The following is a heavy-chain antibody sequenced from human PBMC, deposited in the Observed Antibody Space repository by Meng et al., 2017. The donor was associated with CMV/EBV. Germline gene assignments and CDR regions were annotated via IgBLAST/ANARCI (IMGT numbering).Heavy chain of an antibody. CDR1: GFTFSSYA. D-gene: IGHD2-2*01. Sequence: GGSLRLFCAASGFTFSSYAMSWVRQAPGKGLEWVSAISGSGGSTYYADSVKGRFTISRDNSKNTLYLQMNSLRAEDTAVYYCAKPIVVVPAAIESGFDYWGQGTLVTVSS. V-gene: IGHV3-23*01. J-gene: IGHJ4*02. CDR3: AKPIVVVPAAIESGFDY. CDR2: ISGSGGST.